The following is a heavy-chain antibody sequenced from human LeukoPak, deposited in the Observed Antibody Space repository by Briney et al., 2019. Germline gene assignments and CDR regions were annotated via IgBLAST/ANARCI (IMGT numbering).Heavy chain of an antibody. V-gene: IGHV3-11*01. Sequence: GGSLRLSCAASGFTFSDYYMSWIRQAPGKGLEWVSYISSSGSTIYYADSVKGRFTIFRDNAKNSLYLQMNSLRAEDTAVYYCARDGYSYGYAGYYYYGMDVWGQGTTVTVSS. CDR2: ISSSGSTI. CDR3: ARDGYSYGYAGYYYYGMDV. CDR1: GFTFSDYY. J-gene: IGHJ6*02. D-gene: IGHD5-18*01.